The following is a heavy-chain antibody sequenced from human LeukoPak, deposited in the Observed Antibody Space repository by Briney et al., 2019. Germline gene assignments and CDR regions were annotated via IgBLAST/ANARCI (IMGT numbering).Heavy chain of an antibody. D-gene: IGHD3-22*01. CDR2: INSDGSST. CDR3: ARVCDSSGYYDDY. CDR1: GFTFSDYW. V-gene: IGHV3-74*03. Sequence: GGSLRLSCAASGFTFSDYWIHWARHAPGKGPVWLSRINSDGSSTLYADSVKGRFTISRDTAKNTLYLQMNSLRAEDTAVYYCARVCDSSGYYDDYWGQGTLVAVSS. J-gene: IGHJ4*02.